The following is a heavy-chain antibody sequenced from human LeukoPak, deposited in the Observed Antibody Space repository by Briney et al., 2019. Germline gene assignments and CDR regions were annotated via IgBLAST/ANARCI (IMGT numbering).Heavy chain of an antibody. CDR3: ARVPVVGAYYYGMDV. V-gene: IGHV3-21*01. CDR1: GFTFSTYS. D-gene: IGHD2-2*01. CDR2: ISSSSSYI. Sequence: GGSLRLSCAASGFTFSTYSMTWVRQAPGKGLEWVSSISSSSSYIYYADSVKGRFTISRDNAKNSLALQMNSLRAEDTAVYYCARVPVVGAYYYGMDVWGQGTTVTVSS. J-gene: IGHJ6*02.